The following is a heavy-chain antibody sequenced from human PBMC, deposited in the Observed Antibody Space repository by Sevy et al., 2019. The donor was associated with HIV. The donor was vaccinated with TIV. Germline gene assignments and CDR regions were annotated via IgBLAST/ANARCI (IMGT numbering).Heavy chain of an antibody. D-gene: IGHD3-22*01. CDR3: VREGITMIIAGFFDF. CDR2: VYYNGDT. Sequence: LLQLPETLSLTCIVSGGSIGNSNSYWGWVRQPPGRGLEWIGTVYYNGDTYYKPSLKRRATISVDTSTNQFSLRLTSVTAADTAVYYCVREGITMIIAGFFDFWGQGTLVTVSS. V-gene: IGHV4-39*02. J-gene: IGHJ4*02. CDR1: GGSIGNSNSY.